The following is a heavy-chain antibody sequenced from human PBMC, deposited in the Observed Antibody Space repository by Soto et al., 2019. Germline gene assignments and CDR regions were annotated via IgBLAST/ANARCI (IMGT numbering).Heavy chain of an antibody. CDR2: IIPIFGTA. V-gene: IGHV1-69*13. J-gene: IGHJ4*02. D-gene: IGHD5-18*01. Sequence: GASVKVSCKASGGTFSSYAISWVRQAPGQGLEWMGGIIPIFGTANYAQKFQGRVTITADESTSTAYMELSSLRSEDTAVYYCARAGYSYGNLIDYWGQGTLVTVSS. CDR1: GGTFSSYA. CDR3: ARAGYSYGNLIDY.